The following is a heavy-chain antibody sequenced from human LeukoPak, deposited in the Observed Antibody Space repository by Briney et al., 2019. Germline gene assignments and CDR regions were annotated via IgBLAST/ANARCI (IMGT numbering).Heavy chain of an antibody. CDR1: GFTFSNVW. CDR3: TTVGPKKYYDYWAPFY. D-gene: IGHD3-3*01. J-gene: IGHJ4*02. Sequence: GGSLRLSCAASGFTFSNVWMSWVRQAPGKGLEWVGRIKNQADGGATDYAAPVKGRFSISRDDSTNTWYLEMNSLKTEDTAVYYCTTVGPKKYYDYWAPFYWGQGTLVTVSS. V-gene: IGHV3-15*01. CDR2: IKNQADGGAT.